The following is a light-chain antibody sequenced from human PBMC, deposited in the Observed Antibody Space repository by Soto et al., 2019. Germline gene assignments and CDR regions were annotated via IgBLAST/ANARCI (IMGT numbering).Light chain of an antibody. Sequence: VLTQPPSVSAAPGQRFTSSCSLSSSNIGGNSVSWYQQLPGTAPKLLIYDDDKRPSGIPDRFSGSKSGTSATLGITGFQTGDEADYYCGSWDSSLSAYVFGTGTKVTVL. J-gene: IGLJ1*01. V-gene: IGLV1-51*01. CDR3: GSWDSSLSAYV. CDR2: DDD. CDR1: SSNIGGNS.